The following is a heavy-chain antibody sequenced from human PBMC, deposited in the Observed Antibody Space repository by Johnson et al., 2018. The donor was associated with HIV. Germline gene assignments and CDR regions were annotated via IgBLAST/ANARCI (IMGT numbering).Heavy chain of an antibody. CDR3: ARAWQSGITMIAQGGFDV. V-gene: IGHV3-53*01. Sequence: VQLVESGGNWIHPGGSLRLSCAASGFTVGGTYLSWVRQAPGKGLEWVSIIYASGSTYYADSVKGRFALSRDNSKNMLYLQMNSLRVDDTALYYCARAWQSGITMIAQGGFDVWGQGTMVTVSS. J-gene: IGHJ3*01. CDR1: GFTVGGTY. D-gene: IGHD3-22*01. CDR2: IYASGST.